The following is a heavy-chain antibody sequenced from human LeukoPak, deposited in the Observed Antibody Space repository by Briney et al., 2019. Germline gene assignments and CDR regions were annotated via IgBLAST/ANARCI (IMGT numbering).Heavy chain of an antibody. CDR1: GFTFSSYS. CDR3: ARVGAPYYYYYYYMDV. Sequence: GGSLRLSCAASGFTFSSYSMNWVRQAPGKGLEWVSFISSSSSYIYYADSVKGRFTISRDNAKNSLYLQMNSLRAEDTAVYYCARVGAPYYYYYYYMDVWGKGTTVTVSS. D-gene: IGHD4/OR15-4a*01. J-gene: IGHJ6*03. CDR2: ISSSSSYI. V-gene: IGHV3-21*01.